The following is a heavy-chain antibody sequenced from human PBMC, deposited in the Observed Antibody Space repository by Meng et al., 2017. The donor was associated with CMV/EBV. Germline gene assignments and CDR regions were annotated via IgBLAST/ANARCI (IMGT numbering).Heavy chain of an antibody. V-gene: IGHV4-38-2*02. D-gene: IGHD2-2*01. CDR1: GYSISSGYY. Sequence: GSLRLSCTVSGYSISSGYYWGWIRQPPGKGLEWIGSIYHSGSTYYNPSPKSRVTISVDTSKNQFSLKLSSVTAADTAVYYCARDQLTGMDVWGQGTTVTVSS. CDR3: ARDQLTGMDV. CDR2: IYHSGST. J-gene: IGHJ6*02.